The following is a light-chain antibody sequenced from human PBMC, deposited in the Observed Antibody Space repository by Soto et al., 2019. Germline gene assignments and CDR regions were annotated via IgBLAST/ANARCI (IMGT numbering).Light chain of an antibody. J-gene: IGLJ1*01. CDR1: HSYVGGYNY. CDR3: SSYTGSSTFV. CDR2: DVN. V-gene: IGLV2-14*01. Sequence: APPAPLSGASWQSVPNSCSGNHSYVGGYNYVSWYQQLPGKAPKPMIYDVNNRPSGVSNRFSGSKSGNTASLTISGLQAEDEADYYCSSYTGSSTFVFGTGTKVTVL.